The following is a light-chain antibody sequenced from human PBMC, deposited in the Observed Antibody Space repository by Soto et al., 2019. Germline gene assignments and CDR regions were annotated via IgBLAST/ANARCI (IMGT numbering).Light chain of an antibody. CDR3: CSHAGSSTYV. V-gene: IGLV2-23*01. Sequence: SALTQPASVSGSPGQSITISCTGTSSDVGSRNLVSWYQQYPGKAPKLIIFEASKRPSGVSNRFSASKSGSTASLTISGLQAEDEADYYCCSHAGSSTYVFGTGTKVTVL. J-gene: IGLJ1*01. CDR1: SSDVGSRNL. CDR2: EAS.